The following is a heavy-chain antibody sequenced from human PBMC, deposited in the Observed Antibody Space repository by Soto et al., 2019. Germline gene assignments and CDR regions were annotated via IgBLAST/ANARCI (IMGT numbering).Heavy chain of an antibody. CDR3: ARVDGYSYPNDY. CDR2: ITSNSDYI. D-gene: IGHD2-2*03. J-gene: IGHJ4*02. CDR1: GFTFSSYG. Sequence: EVQLVESGGGLVKPGWSLRLSCAASGFTFSSYGMNWVRQAPGKGLEWVSSITSNSDYIYYADSVKGRFTISRDNAKNSLYLQMNILRADDAAVYYCARVDGYSYPNDYWGQGNLVTVSS. V-gene: IGHV3-21*01.